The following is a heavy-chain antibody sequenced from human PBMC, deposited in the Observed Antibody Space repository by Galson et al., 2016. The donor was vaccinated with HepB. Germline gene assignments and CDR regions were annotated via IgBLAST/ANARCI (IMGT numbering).Heavy chain of an antibody. CDR2: ISYDGSNK. V-gene: IGHV3-30*04. CDR3: ARDLLYCSGGTCYSDVWWLDY. D-gene: IGHD2-15*01. Sequence: SLRLSCAASGFTFSNYAMHWVRQAPGKGLEWVAVISYDGSNKKYADAVKGRFTISRDNSKNTLYLQMNSLRAEDTAVYYCARDLLYCSGGTCYSDVWWLDYWGQGTLVTVSS. CDR1: GFTFSNYA. J-gene: IGHJ4*02.